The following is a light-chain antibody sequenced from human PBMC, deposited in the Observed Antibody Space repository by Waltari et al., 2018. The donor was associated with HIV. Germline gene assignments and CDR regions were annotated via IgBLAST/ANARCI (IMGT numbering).Light chain of an antibody. J-gene: IGLJ3*02. CDR3: LLSYSGTRV. CDR1: TGAVTSGHY. CDR2: ATN. Sequence: QAVVTQEPSLTVSPGGTVTLTCGSSTGAVTSGHYPYWFQQKPGKAPRTLIYATNNKQSWTPARFSGSLLGGKAALTLSGAQPEDEAEYYCLLSYSGTRVFGGGTKLTVL. V-gene: IGLV7-46*01.